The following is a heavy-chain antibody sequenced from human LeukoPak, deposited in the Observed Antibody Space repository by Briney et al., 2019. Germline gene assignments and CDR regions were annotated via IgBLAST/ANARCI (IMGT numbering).Heavy chain of an antibody. CDR3: ASVTTVPYKNDY. CDR1: GGSISSYY. J-gene: IGHJ4*02. Sequence: PSETLSLTCTVSGGSISSYYWSWIRQPPGKGLEWIGYMYYSGSTNYSPSLKSRVTISGDTSRKQFSLKLNSVTAADTAVYYCASVTTVPYKNDYWGQGTLVTLSS. D-gene: IGHD4-17*01. CDR2: MYYSGST. V-gene: IGHV4-59*01.